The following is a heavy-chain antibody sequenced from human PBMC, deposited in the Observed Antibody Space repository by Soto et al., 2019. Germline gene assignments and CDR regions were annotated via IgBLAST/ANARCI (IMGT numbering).Heavy chain of an antibody. CDR3: ARPWNIDYTTDAFDV. D-gene: IGHD3-3*01. V-gene: IGHV3-7*01. J-gene: IGHJ3*01. Sequence: EVQLVESGGGLVQPGGSLRLSCAASGFTFSNYWMTWVRQALGKGLEWVANIKLDGSEKYYVDSVKGRFTISRDNAKNSLYLQMNSLRVEDTALYYCARPWNIDYTTDAFDVWGQGTMVTVSS. CDR2: IKLDGSEK. CDR1: GFTFSNYW.